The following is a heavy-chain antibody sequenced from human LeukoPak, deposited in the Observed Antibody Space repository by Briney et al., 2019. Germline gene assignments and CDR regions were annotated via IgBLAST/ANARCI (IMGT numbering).Heavy chain of an antibody. J-gene: IGHJ4*02. CDR2: FDPEDGET. D-gene: IGHD5-18*01. CDR3: ARSEDTAMAPGPYY. V-gene: IGHV1-24*01. Sequence: GASVKVSCKVSGYTLTELSMHWVRQAPGKGLEWMGGFDPEDGETIHAQKFQGRVTMTEDTSTDTAYMELSSLRSEDTAVYYCARSEDTAMAPGPYYWGQGTLVTVSS. CDR1: GYTLTELS.